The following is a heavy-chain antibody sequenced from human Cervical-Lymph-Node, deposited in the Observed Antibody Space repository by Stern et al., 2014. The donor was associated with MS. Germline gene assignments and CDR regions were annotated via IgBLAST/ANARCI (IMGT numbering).Heavy chain of an antibody. CDR3: VKRGITEVRGVRLGDY. Sequence: MQLVESGGGVVQPGRSLRLTCTVSGFTFSRYGMHWVRQAPGKGREWVSVISNYGSDRLYAEAVKGRFTISRDNSKNTLYLEMRSLRPEDTAAYYCVKRGITEVRGVRLGDYWGPGTLVIVSS. CDR2: ISNYGSDR. V-gene: IGHV3-30*18. CDR1: GFTFSRYG. J-gene: IGHJ4*02. D-gene: IGHD3-10*01.